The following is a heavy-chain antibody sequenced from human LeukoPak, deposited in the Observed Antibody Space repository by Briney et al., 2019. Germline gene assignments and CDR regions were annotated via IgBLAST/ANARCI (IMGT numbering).Heavy chain of an antibody. J-gene: IGHJ5*02. Sequence: GGSLRLSCADSGFTFSSYSMNWVRQAPGKGLEWVSYISSSSSTIYYADSVKGRFAISRDNAKNSLYLQMNSLRAEDTAVYYCARGGESIVVVPAANNWFDPWGQGTLVTVS. CDR1: GFTFSSYS. CDR2: ISSSSSTI. V-gene: IGHV3-48*04. CDR3: ARGGESIVVVPAANNWFDP. D-gene: IGHD2-2*01.